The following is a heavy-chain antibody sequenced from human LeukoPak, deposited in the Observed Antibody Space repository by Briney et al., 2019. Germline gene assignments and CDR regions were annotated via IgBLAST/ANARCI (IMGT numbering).Heavy chain of an antibody. CDR2: IYYSGST. CDR3: ARLPYYGGYSRSFHY. V-gene: IGHV4-39*01. J-gene: IGHJ4*02. Sequence: SETLSLTCTVSGVSISSSNSYWGWIRQPPGKGPEWIGSIYYSGSTYYNPSLKSRVTISVDTSKNQFSLKLSSVTAADTAVYYCARLPYYGGYSRSFHYWGQGTLVTVSS. D-gene: IGHD4-23*01. CDR1: GVSISSSNSY.